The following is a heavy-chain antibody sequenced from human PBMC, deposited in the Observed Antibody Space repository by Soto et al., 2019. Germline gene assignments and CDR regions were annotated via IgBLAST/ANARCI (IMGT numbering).Heavy chain of an antibody. V-gene: IGHV4-39*01. D-gene: IGHD3-22*01. Sequence: HLQLQESGPGLVKPSETLSLTCTVSGGSISSSSYYWGWIRQPPGKGLEWIGSIYYSGSTCYHPSLQSRVTISVDTSMNQFSLKLRSVTAADTAVYYFARNRFTMIVVVDYSMDVWGQEATDTVSS. CDR1: GGSISSSSYY. J-gene: IGHJ6*02. CDR2: IYYSGST. CDR3: ARNRFTMIVVVDYSMDV.